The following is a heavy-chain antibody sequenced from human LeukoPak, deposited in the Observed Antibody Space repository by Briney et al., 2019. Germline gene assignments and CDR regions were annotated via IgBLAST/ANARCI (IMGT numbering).Heavy chain of an antibody. CDR3: ARLEGGIVVVVAD. Sequence: SVTLSLTCAVSGGSISSYYWSWIRQPPGKGLEWIGYIYYSGSTNYNPSLKSRVTISVDTSKNQFSLKLSSVTAADTAVYYGARLEGGIVVVVADWGQGTLVTVYS. J-gene: IGHJ4*02. CDR1: GGSISSYY. V-gene: IGHV4-59*08. CDR2: IYYSGST. D-gene: IGHD2-15*01.